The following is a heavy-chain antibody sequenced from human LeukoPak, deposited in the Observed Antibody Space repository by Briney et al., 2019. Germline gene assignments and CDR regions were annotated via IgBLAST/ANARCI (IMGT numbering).Heavy chain of an antibody. D-gene: IGHD1-7*01. V-gene: IGHV3-66*02. J-gene: IGHJ6*03. Sequence: PGGSLRLSCAVSGFTVSDNYMTWVRQAPGKGLEWVSIIYTSGTTYYSDSVKGRFTISRDNSKNTLYLQMNGLRAEDTAVYYCARSGRTSFYSYMDVWGKGTTVTVSS. CDR2: IYTSGTT. CDR1: GFTVSDNY. CDR3: ARSGRTSFYSYMDV.